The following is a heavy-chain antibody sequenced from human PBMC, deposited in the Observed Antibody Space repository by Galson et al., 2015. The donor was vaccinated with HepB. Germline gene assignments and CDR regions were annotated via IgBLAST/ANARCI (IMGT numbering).Heavy chain of an antibody. CDR2: IRSKAYGGTT. CDR1: GFTFGDYA. CDR3: TRDLDGVVITNYYYYYYMDV. V-gene: IGHV3-49*03. Sequence: SLRLSCAASGFTFGDYAMSWFRQAPGKGLEWVGFIRSKAYGGTTEYAASVKGRFTISRDDSKSIAYLQMNSLKTEDTAVYYCTRDLDGVVITNYYYYYYMDVWGKGTTVTVSS. J-gene: IGHJ6*03. D-gene: IGHD3-3*01.